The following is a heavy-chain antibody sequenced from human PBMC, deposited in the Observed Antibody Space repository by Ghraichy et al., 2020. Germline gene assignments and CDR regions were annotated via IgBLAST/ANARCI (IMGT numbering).Heavy chain of an antibody. CDR1: GGSISSYY. CDR3: AREGYGCSSTSCSYYYYGMDV. V-gene: IGHV4-59*01. Sequence: LSLTCTVSGGSISSYYWSWIRQPPGKGLEWIGYIYYSGSTNYNPSLKSRVTISVDTSKNQFSLKLSSVTAADTAVYYCAREGYGCSSTSCSYYYYGMDVWGQGTTVTVSS. CDR2: IYYSGST. D-gene: IGHD2-2*01. J-gene: IGHJ6*02.